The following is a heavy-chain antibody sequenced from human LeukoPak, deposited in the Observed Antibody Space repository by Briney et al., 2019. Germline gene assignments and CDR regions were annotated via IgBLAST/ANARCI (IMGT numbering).Heavy chain of an antibody. J-gene: IGHJ4*02. V-gene: IGHV3-7*01. CDR3: ASRNDGYYEFCSGYYSGYYFDY. CDR1: AFTFSSYW. Sequence: PGGSLRLSCAASAFTFSSYWMSWVRQAPGKGLEWVANIKQDGSEENYVDSVKGRFTISRDNAKNSLYLQMNSLTAKDTAVYYCASRNDGYYEFCSGYYSGYYFDYWGQGTLVAVSS. D-gene: IGHD3-3*01. CDR2: IKQDGSEE.